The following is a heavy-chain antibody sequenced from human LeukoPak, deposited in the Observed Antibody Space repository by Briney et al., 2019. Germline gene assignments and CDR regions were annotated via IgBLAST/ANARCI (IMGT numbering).Heavy chain of an antibody. CDR1: GITLSSYA. J-gene: IGHJ4*02. CDR2: ISGSGGGT. Sequence: AGPLRLPCAVSGITLSSYAMSWFRQAPAKRMKWVAGISGSGGGTNYADSVKGRFTISRDNPKNTLYLQMNNLRADDTAVYFCAKRGVVIRVILVGFHKEAYYFDSWGQGALVTVSS. V-gene: IGHV3-23*01. CDR3: AKRGVVIRVILVGFHKEAYYFDS. D-gene: IGHD3-22*01.